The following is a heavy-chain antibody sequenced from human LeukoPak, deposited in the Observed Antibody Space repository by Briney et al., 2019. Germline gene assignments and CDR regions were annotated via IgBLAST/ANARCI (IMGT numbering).Heavy chain of an antibody. V-gene: IGHV4-4*09. CDR3: ARGRGGYCSSTSCYANNWFDP. CDR2: MYNRGYP. Sequence: PSETLSLTCNVSGGSIDSDYWSWIRQPPGKGLEWIGEMYNRGYPNYGPSFKSRVTMSLDTSKNQFSLKLSSVTAADTAVYYCARGRGGYCSSTSCYANNWFDPWGQGTLVTVSS. D-gene: IGHD2-2*01. J-gene: IGHJ5*02. CDR1: GGSIDSDY.